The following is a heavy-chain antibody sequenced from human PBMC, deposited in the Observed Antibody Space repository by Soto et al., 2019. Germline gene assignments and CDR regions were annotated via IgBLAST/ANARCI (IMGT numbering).Heavy chain of an antibody. V-gene: IGHV3-21*01. J-gene: IGHJ4*02. CDR1: GFTFSSYS. CDR2: ISSSSRYI. Sequence: EVQLVESGGGLVKPGGSLRLSCAASGFTFSSYSMNWVRQAPGKGLEWVSSISSSSRYIYYPDSVKGRFTISRDNAKNSLYLQMNRLRAEDTAVYYCARPHTSYYDFWSGYNYYFDYWGQGTLVTVSS. CDR3: ARPHTSYYDFWSGYNYYFDY. D-gene: IGHD3-3*01.